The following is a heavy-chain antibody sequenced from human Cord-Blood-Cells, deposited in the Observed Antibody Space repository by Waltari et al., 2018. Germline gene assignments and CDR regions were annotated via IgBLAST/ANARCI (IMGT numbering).Heavy chain of an antibody. Sequence: SGFTFSSYWMSWVRQAPGKGLEWVANIKQDGSEKYYVDSVKGRFTISRDNAKNSLYLQMNSLRAEDTAVYYCARDYDFWSGYYYYYYGMDVWGQGTTVTVSS. CDR2: IKQDGSEK. V-gene: IGHV3-7*01. D-gene: IGHD3-3*01. CDR3: ARDYDFWSGYYYYYYGMDV. CDR1: GFTFSSYW. J-gene: IGHJ6*02.